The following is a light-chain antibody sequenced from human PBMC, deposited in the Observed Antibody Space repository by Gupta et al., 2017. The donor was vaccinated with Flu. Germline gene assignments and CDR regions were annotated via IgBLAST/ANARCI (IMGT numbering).Light chain of an antibody. J-gene: IGKJ4*01. CDR3: QQSHSRPLT. CDR1: QNIDRY. CDR2: AAS. V-gene: IGKV1-39*01. Sequence: DIQMTQSPSSLSASVGDRVTITCRASQNIDRYLNRYQQKSGKAPKLLIYAASTLHSGVPSRFSGTGHETDFTLTISSLLPEDFAVYYCQQSHSRPLTFGGGTKVEIK.